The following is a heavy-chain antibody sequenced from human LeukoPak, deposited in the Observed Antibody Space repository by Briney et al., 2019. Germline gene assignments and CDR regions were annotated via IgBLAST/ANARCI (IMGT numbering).Heavy chain of an antibody. D-gene: IGHD1-26*01. CDR2: ISGSGGST. CDR1: VFAFSTFA. CDR3: AKGVGTNKGGYYFDY. V-gene: IGHV3-23*01. J-gene: IGHJ4*02. Sequence: GRSLRLSRAASVFAFSTFAMSWVREAPGKGLDWVSSISGSGGSTYSADSVKGRFTISRDSSKNTLYLQMNSLRAEDTAVYYCAKGVGTNKGGYYFDYWGQGTPVTVSS.